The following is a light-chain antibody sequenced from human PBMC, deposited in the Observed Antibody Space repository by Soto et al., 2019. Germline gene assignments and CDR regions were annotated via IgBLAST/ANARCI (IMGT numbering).Light chain of an antibody. J-gene: IGKJ2*01. CDR3: HQYGILYT. Sequence: EIVLTQSPGTLSLSPGERATLSCRASQSVSSSYLAWYQQKPGQAPRLLIYGASSRATGIPDRFSGSGSGKDFTLTISRLEPEDFAVYYCHQYGILYTFGQGTKLEIK. CDR1: QSVSSSY. V-gene: IGKV3-20*01. CDR2: GAS.